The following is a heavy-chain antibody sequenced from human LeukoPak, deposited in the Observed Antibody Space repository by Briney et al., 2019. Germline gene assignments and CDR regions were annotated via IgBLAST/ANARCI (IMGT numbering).Heavy chain of an antibody. V-gene: IGHV4-39*01. Sequence: SETLSLTCTVSGGSISSSSYYWGWIRQPPGKGLEWIGSIYYSGSTYYNPSLKSRVTISVDTSKNQFSLKLSSVTAADTAVYYCASPPIVGGVTGPFDPWGQGTLVTVSS. D-gene: IGHD2-21*01. CDR3: ASPPIVGGVTGPFDP. CDR2: IYYSGST. J-gene: IGHJ5*02. CDR1: GGSISSSSYY.